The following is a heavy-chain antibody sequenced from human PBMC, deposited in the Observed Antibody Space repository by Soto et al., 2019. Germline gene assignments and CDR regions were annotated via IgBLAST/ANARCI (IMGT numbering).Heavy chain of an antibody. CDR3: ASLFSGAQRVVPFDY. CDR2: IYYSGST. Sequence: QVQLRESGPGLVKPSQTLSLTCTVSGGSISSGGYYWSWIRQHPGKGLEWIGYIYYSGSTYYNPSLKSRVTISVDTSKNQFCLKLSSVTAADTAVYYGASLFSGAQRVVPFDYWGQGTLVTVSS. J-gene: IGHJ4*02. D-gene: IGHD2-15*01. CDR1: GGSISSGGYY. V-gene: IGHV4-31*03.